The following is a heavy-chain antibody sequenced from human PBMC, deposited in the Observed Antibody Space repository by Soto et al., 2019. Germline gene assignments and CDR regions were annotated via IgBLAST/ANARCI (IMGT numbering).Heavy chain of an antibody. V-gene: IGHV3-21*01. D-gene: IGHD3-10*01. J-gene: IGHJ6*02. CDR3: ARDPSVVRGGDV. CDR2: ISSSSSYI. Sequence: XGSLQLSCAASGFTFSSYSMNWVRQAPGKGLEWVSSISSSSSYIYYADSVKGRFTISRDNAKNSLYLQMNSLRAEDTAVYYCARDPSVVRGGDVWGQGTTVTVSS. CDR1: GFTFSSYS.